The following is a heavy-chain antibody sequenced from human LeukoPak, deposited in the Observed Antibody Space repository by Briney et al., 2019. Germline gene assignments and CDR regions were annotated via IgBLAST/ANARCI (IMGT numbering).Heavy chain of an antibody. Sequence: SETLSLTCSVSGGSIDRSSYSWVWIRQHPGKGLEWIGSIYYSGYSYYSPSLKTRVVMSVDTSMNQFSLNVTSVTAADRAIYFCARGWGAAASAIYWGQGTLVTVSS. D-gene: IGHD6-13*01. CDR1: GGSIDRSSYS. J-gene: IGHJ4*02. V-gene: IGHV4-39*01. CDR3: ARGWGAAASAIY. CDR2: IYYSGYS.